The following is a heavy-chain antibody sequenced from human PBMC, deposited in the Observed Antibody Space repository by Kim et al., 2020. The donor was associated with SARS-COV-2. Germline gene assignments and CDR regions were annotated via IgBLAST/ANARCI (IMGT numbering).Heavy chain of an antibody. Sequence: GGSLRLSCAASGFTFSSYSMNWVRQAPGKGLEWVSYISSSSSTIYYADSVKGRFTISRDNAKNSLYLQMNSLRDEDTAVYYCARPPNYYDSSGWNAFDIWGQGTMVTVSS. CDR2: ISSSSSTI. V-gene: IGHV3-48*02. CDR1: GFTFSSYS. J-gene: IGHJ3*02. CDR3: ARPPNYYDSSGWNAFDI. D-gene: IGHD3-22*01.